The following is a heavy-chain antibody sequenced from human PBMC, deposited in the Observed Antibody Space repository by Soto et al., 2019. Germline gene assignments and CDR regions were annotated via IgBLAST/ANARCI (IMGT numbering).Heavy chain of an antibody. J-gene: IGHJ4*01. Sequence: PGGSLRLSCAASGFTFSGYWMSWVRQAPGKGLEWVANIKQDGSEKYYMDSVKGRFTISRDNAKNSLYLQMNSLRAEDTAVFFCVTITYSYGCIYDYWGQGTLVTVSS. V-gene: IGHV3-7*01. CDR3: VTITYSYGCIYDY. D-gene: IGHD3-16*01. CDR2: IKQDGSEK. CDR1: GFTFSGYW.